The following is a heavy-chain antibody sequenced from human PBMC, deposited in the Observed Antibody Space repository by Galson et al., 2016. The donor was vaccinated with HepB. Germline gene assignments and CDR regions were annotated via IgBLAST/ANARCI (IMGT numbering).Heavy chain of an antibody. Sequence: QSGAEVKRPGESLKISCKGSGYSFTSHWIGWVRQMPGKGLEWMGIIYPGDSYARYSPSFQGQVTISADKSISTAFLQWSSLKASDTAMYYCARHTLTGTTPYFDPWGQGTLVTFSS. V-gene: IGHV5-51*01. J-gene: IGHJ5*02. CDR2: IYPGDSYA. CDR3: ARHTLTGTTPYFDP. D-gene: IGHD1-7*01. CDR1: GYSFTSHW.